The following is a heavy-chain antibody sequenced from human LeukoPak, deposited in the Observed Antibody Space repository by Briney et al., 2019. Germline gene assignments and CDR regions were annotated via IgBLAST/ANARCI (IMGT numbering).Heavy chain of an antibody. J-gene: IGHJ4*02. Sequence: ASVKLSCKASGSTFTSYGISWVRQAPGQGLEWMGWISTYNGNKNYAQKLQDRVTMTTDTSTSTAYMELRSLRSDDTAVYYCARARGYSGYSDYWCRGALVTVSS. CDR3: ARARGYSGYSDY. CDR2: ISTYNGNK. V-gene: IGHV1-18*01. D-gene: IGHD5-12*01. CDR1: GSTFTSYG.